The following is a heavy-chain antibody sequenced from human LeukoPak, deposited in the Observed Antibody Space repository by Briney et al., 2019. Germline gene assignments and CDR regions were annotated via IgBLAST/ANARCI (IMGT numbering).Heavy chain of an antibody. V-gene: IGHV3-13*01. Sequence: GGSLRLSCAASGFTFSRYDMHWVRHATGKGLEWVSATGTAGDTYYPGSVKGRFTIFRENAKNSLYLQMNSLRAGDTAVYYCARAQDSNGFYYGMDVWGQGTTVTVSS. CDR3: ARAQDSNGFYYGMDV. CDR2: TGTAGDT. D-gene: IGHD4-11*01. J-gene: IGHJ6*02. CDR1: GFTFSRYD.